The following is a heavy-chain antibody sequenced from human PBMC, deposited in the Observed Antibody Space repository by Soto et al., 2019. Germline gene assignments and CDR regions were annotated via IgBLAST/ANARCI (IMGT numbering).Heavy chain of an antibody. J-gene: IGHJ4*02. CDR2: ISAYNGNT. CDR1: GYTFTSYG. D-gene: IGHD3-22*01. V-gene: IGHV1-18*01. CDR3: ARDMEDYDSSGLEDY. Sequence: ASVKVSCKASGYTFTSYGISWVRQAPGQGLEWMGWISAYNGNTNYAQKLQGRVTMTTDTSTSTAYMELRSLRSDDTAVYYCARDMEDYDSSGLEDYWGQGTLVTVSS.